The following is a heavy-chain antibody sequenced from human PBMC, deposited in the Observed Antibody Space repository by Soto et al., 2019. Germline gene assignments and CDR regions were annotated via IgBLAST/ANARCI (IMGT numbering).Heavy chain of an antibody. CDR1: GGTFSSYT. D-gene: IGHD2-2*01. CDR2: IIPILGIA. V-gene: IGHV1-69*02. Sequence: QVQLVHSGAEVKKPGSSVKVSCKASGGTFSSYTISWVRQAPGQGLEWMGRIIPILGIAKYAQKFQGRVTITADKSTSTAYMELSSLRSEDTAVYYCAADPKYCSSTSCYAPANYYYYMDVWGKGTTVTVSS. J-gene: IGHJ6*03. CDR3: AADPKYCSSTSCYAPANYYYYMDV.